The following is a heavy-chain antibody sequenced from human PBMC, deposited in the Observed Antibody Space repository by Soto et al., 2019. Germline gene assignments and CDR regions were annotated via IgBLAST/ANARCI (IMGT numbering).Heavy chain of an antibody. CDR3: ARDRRRVVVTAHTTNSSDP. Sequence: GGSLRLSCAASGFTFSSYAMHWVRQAPGKGLEWVAVISYDGSNKYYADSVKGRFTISRDNSKNTLYLQMNSLRAEDTAVYYCARDRRRVVVTAHTTNSSDPCGQATLLTVS. CDR2: ISYDGSNK. V-gene: IGHV3-30-3*01. CDR1: GFTFSSYA. D-gene: IGHD2-21*02. J-gene: IGHJ5*02.